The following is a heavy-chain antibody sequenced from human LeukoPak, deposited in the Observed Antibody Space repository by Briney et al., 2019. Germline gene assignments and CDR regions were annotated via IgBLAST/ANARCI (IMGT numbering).Heavy chain of an antibody. J-gene: IGHJ4*02. CDR2: ISYDGSNK. CDR1: GFTFSSYA. CDR3: ARELMITFGGAEIDY. D-gene: IGHD3-16*01. Sequence: PGGSLRLSCAAFGFTFSSYAMHWVRQAPGKVLEWVAVISYDGSNKYYADSVKGRFTISRDNSKNTLYLQMNSLRAEDTAVYYCARELMITFGGAEIDYWGQGTLVTVSS. V-gene: IGHV3-30*01.